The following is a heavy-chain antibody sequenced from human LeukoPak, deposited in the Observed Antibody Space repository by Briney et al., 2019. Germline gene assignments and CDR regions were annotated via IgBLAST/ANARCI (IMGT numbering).Heavy chain of an antibody. V-gene: IGHV3-64*02. J-gene: IGHJ4*02. CDR2: ISANGGST. CDR3: ARAGYSSSWPIRD. CDR1: GFTFSHFW. Sequence: GGSLRLSCAASGFTFSHFWMSWVRQAPGKGLEYVSAISANGGSTYYADSVKGRFIISRDNSKNTLYLQMGSLRAEDMAVYYCARAGYSSSWPIRDWGQGTLVTVSS. D-gene: IGHD6-13*01.